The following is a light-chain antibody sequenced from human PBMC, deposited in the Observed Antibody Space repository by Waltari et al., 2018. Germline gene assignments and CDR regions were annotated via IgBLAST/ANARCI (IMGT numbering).Light chain of an antibody. Sequence: DIEMTQSPSSLSASVGDRVTMTSRASQNIRTYLNWYQQKPGKAPKVLIYGASNLQSGVPSRFSGSGSGTEFSLTISSLQPEDFATYYCQQSLKTPVTFGQGTRLQIK. V-gene: IGKV1-39*01. J-gene: IGKJ5*01. CDR3: QQSLKTPVT. CDR1: QNIRTY. CDR2: GAS.